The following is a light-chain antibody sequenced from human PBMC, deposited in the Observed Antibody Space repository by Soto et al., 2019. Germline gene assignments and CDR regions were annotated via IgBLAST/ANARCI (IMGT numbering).Light chain of an antibody. CDR3: SSYTSTNTLI. CDR2: DVS. V-gene: IGLV2-14*01. CDR1: SSDVGSYNY. Sequence: QSVLTQPASVSGSPGQSITISCTGTSSDVGSYNYVSWYQQNPGKAPKLIIHDVSNRPTGVSSRFSGSKSGNTAYLTISGMEAEDEANCYCSSYTSTNTLIFGGGTKLTVL. J-gene: IGLJ2*01.